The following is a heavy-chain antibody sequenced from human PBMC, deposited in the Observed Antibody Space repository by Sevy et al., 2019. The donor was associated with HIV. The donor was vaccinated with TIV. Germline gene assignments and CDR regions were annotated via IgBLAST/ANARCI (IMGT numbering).Heavy chain of an antibody. CDR3: TTVAQFTAFDI. J-gene: IGHJ3*02. CDR1: GFTFSNAW. V-gene: IGHV3-15*01. CDR2: IISKTDGGTT. Sequence: GGSLRLSCAASGFTFSNAWMSWVRQAPGKGLEWVGRIISKTDGGTTDYAAPVKGRFTISRDDSKNTLYLQMNSLKTEDTAVYYCTTVAQFTAFDIWGQGTMVTVSS.